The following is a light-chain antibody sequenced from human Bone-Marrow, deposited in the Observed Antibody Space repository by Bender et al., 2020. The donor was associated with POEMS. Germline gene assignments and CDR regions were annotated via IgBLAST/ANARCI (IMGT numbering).Light chain of an antibody. V-gene: IGLV1-40*01. J-gene: IGLJ3*02. CDR2: GTT. CDR1: SSNIGGGYD. CDR3: SSYAVSNNLV. Sequence: QSVLTQPPSVSGAPGQRVSISCTGSSSNIGGGYDVNWYQQVPGAAPKLLLYGTTNRSSGVPDRFSGSKSGNSVSLAISGLQSEDEADYYCSSYAVSNNLVFGGGTKLTVL.